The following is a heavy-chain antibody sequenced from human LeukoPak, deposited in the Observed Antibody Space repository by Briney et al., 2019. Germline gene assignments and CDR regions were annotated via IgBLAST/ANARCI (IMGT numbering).Heavy chain of an antibody. V-gene: IGHV4-59*01. Sequence: SETLSLTCTVSGGSISIYYWSWIRQPPGKGLEWSGYVYYSGSTNYNPSLKSRVTISLDTSKNQFSLKLSSVTAADTAVYYCARRVASRPVYCFDYWGQGKLVTVSS. CDR3: ARRVASRPVYCFDY. D-gene: IGHD2-15*01. CDR1: GGSISIYY. J-gene: IGHJ4*02. CDR2: VYYSGST.